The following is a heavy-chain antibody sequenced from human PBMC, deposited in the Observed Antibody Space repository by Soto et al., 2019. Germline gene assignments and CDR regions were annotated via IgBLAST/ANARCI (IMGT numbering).Heavy chain of an antibody. J-gene: IGHJ4*02. V-gene: IGHV1-69*13. CDR1: GGTFSSYA. CDR3: ARDGGYSSSSQSEYYFDY. CDR2: IIPIFGTA. Sequence: SVKVSCKASGGTFSSYAISWVRQAPGQGLEWMGGIIPIFGTANYAQKFQGRVTITADESTSTAYMELSSLRSEDTAVYYCARDGGYSSSSQSEYYFDYWGQGTLVTVSS. D-gene: IGHD6-6*01.